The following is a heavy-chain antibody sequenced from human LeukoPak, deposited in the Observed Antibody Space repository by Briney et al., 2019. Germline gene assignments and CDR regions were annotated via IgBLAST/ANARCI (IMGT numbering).Heavy chain of an antibody. CDR2: VYHSGST. CDR1: GYSISSGYY. J-gene: IGHJ4*02. D-gene: IGHD6-19*01. CDR3: ARDSIAVVPTGY. V-gene: IGHV4-38-2*02. Sequence: SETLSLTCTVSGYSISSGYYWGWIRQPPGKGLEWIGSVYHSGSTYYNPSLKSRVTISVDTSKNQFSLKLSSVTAADTAVYYCARDSIAVVPTGYWGQGTLVTVSS.